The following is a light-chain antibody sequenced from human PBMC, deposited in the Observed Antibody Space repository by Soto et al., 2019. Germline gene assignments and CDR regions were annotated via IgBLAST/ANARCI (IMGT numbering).Light chain of an antibody. CDR2: AAS. CDR1: QGISNY. J-gene: IGKJ2*01. Sequence: DIQMTRSPSSLSASVGDRVTITCRASQGISNYLAWYQQKPGKVPKLLIYAASTLQSGVPSRFIGSGSGTDFTLTISSLQPEDAATYYCQKYVDAPKTFGQGTKLEIK. V-gene: IGKV1-27*01. CDR3: QKYVDAPKT.